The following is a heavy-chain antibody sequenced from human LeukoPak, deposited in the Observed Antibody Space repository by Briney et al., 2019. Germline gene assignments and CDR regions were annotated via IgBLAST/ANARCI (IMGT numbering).Heavy chain of an antibody. Sequence: ASVKVSGKTSGYSFTGYYMHWVRQAPGQGLEWMGWINPNSGGTDYAQKFQGRVTMTRDTSISTVYMELSRLRSDDTAVYYCARGEDLYKTPTLPPHYWGQGTLVTVSS. J-gene: IGHJ4*02. CDR3: ARGEDLYKTPTLPPHY. CDR2: INPNSGGT. D-gene: IGHD1-14*01. V-gene: IGHV1-2*02. CDR1: GYSFTGYY.